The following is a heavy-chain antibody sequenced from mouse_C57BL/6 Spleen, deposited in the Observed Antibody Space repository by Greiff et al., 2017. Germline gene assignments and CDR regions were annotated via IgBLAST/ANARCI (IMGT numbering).Heavy chain of an antibody. J-gene: IGHJ1*03. CDR1: GYTFTSYW. D-gene: IGHD1-1*01. Sequence: VQLQQPGAELVMPGASVKLSCKASGYTFTSYWMHWVKPRPGQGLAWIGEIDPSDSYTNYKPKFKGKSTLTVDKSSSTDYKQLSSLTSEDSAVYYCARGDYYYWYFDVWGTGTTVTVSS. CDR2: IDPSDSYT. V-gene: IGHV1-69*01. CDR3: ARGDYYYWYFDV.